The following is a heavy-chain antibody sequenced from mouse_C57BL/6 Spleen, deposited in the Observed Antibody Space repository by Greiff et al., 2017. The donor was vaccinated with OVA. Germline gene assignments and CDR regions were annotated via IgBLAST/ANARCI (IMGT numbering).Heavy chain of an antibody. V-gene: IGHV1-81*01. D-gene: IGHD2-2*01. J-gene: IGHJ2*01. CDR2: IYPRSGNT. CDR3: AGGDDEGFDY. CDR1: GYTFTSYG. Sequence: VKLMESGAELARPGASVKLSCKASGYTFTSYGISWVKQRTGQGLEWIGEIYPRSGNTYYNEKFKGKATLTADKSSSTAYMELRSLTSEDSAVYFCAGGDDEGFDYWGQGTTLTVSS.